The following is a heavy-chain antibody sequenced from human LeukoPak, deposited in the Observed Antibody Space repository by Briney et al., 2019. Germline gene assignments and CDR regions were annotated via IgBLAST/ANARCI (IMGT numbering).Heavy chain of an antibody. V-gene: IGHV1-46*01. CDR2: INPSGGST. J-gene: IGHJ4*02. CDR1: GYTFTSYY. D-gene: IGHD3-16*01. CDR3: ARDRLGGPPAY. Sequence: ASVKVSCEASGYTFTSYYMHWVRQAPGQGLEWMGIINPSGGSTSYAQKFQGRVTMTRDTSTSTVYMELSSLRSEDTAVYYCARDRLGGPPAYWGQGTLVTVSS.